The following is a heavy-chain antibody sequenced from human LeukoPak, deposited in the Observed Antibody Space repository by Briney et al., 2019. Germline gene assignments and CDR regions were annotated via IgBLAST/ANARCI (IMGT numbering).Heavy chain of an antibody. J-gene: IGHJ4*02. Sequence: SGGSLRLSCAASGFTFSSYSMNWVRQAPGKGLECVSSISSSSSYIYYADSVKGRFTISRDNAKNSLYLQMNTLRAEDTAVYYCARDIIAVADYWGQGTLVTVSS. D-gene: IGHD6-19*01. V-gene: IGHV3-21*01. CDR1: GFTFSSYS. CDR2: ISSSSSYI. CDR3: ARDIIAVADY.